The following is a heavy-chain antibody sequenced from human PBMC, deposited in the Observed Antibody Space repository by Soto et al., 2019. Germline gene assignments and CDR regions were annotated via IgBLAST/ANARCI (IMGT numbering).Heavy chain of an antibody. CDR2: IYYSGST. CDR1: GGSISSGDYY. Sequence: PSETLSLTCTVSGGSISSGDYYWSWIRQPPGKGLEWIGYIYYSGSTYYNPSLKSRVTISVDTSKNQFSLKLSSVTAADTAVYYCARDRVGIVVVPVLRPYGMDVWGQGTTVTVSS. J-gene: IGHJ6*02. D-gene: IGHD2-2*03. V-gene: IGHV4-30-4*01. CDR3: ARDRVGIVVVPVLRPYGMDV.